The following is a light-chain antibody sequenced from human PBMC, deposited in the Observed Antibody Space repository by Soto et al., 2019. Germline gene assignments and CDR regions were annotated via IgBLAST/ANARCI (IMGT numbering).Light chain of an antibody. CDR1: QGISSY. J-gene: IGKJ4*01. CDR3: QQFKSYPLT. Sequence: DIQMTQSPSTLSGSVGDRVTITCRASQGISSYLAWYQQKPGKAPKLLIYAASTLQSGVPSRFSGSGSGTDFTLTISSLQPEDFATYYCQQFKSYPLTFGGGTKVDIK. V-gene: IGKV1-9*01. CDR2: AAS.